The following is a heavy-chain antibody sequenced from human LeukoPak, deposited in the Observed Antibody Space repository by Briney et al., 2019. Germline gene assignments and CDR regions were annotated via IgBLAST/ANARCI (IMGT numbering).Heavy chain of an antibody. CDR3: ARAHRSGSYDY. Sequence: GGSLRLSCAASGFTFSSYSMNWVRQAPGRGLEWVSSISSSSSYIYYADSVKGRFTISRDNAKNSLYLQMNSLRAEDTAVYYCARAHRSGSYDYWGQGTLVTVSS. D-gene: IGHD1-26*01. CDR2: ISSSSSYI. CDR1: GFTFSSYS. J-gene: IGHJ4*02. V-gene: IGHV3-21*01.